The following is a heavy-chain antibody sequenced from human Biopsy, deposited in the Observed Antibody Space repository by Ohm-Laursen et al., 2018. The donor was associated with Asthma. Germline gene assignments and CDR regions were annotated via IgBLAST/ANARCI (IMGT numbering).Heavy chain of an antibody. D-gene: IGHD3-3*01. V-gene: IGHV3-9*01. Sequence: SLRPSCTASGFKFDEYTMHWVRQAPGKGLEWVSGISWNSATIGYADSVEGRFTISGDNAKNSLYLQMNSLRAEDTAVYYCARTFHFWSPYHAEHYQLWGQGTLVTVSS. CDR1: GFKFDEYT. CDR3: ARTFHFWSPYHAEHYQL. J-gene: IGHJ1*01. CDR2: ISWNSATI.